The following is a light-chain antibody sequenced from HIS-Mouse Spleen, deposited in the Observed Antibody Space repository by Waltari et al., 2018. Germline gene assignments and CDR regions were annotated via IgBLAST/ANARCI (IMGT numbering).Light chain of an antibody. V-gene: IGLV3-10*01. CDR2: EDS. CDR1: ALPNQN. Sequence: SYELTQPPSVPVSPGQTAKITCSGYALPNQNTHWYQQKSGQAPVLVIYEDSKRPSGIPERFSGSSSGTMATLTISGAQVEDEADYYCYSTDSSGNHRVFGGGTKLTVL. J-gene: IGLJ2*01. CDR3: YSTDSSGNHRV.